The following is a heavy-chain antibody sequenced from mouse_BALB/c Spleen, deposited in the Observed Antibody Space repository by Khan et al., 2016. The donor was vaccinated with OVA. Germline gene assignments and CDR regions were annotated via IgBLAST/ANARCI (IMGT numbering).Heavy chain of an antibody. CDR1: GFSLTSYG. J-gene: IGHJ4*01. V-gene: IGHV2-6*02. D-gene: IGHD2-3*01. CDR3: ARWFDGYSSLYAMDY. CDR2: IWSDGST. Sequence: QVQLKASGPGLVAPSQSLSITCTVSGFSLTSYGIHWVRQPPGKGLEWLVVIWSDGSTNYNSVLKSRLSISKDNSKSQVFLKMNSLHTDDTAIYYCARWFDGYSSLYAMDYWGQGTSVTVSS.